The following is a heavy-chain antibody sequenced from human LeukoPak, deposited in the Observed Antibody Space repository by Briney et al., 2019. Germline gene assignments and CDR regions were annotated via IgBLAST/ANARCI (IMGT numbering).Heavy chain of an antibody. V-gene: IGHV1-2*02. J-gene: IGHJ5*02. CDR3: ARRTPNYVGQRATTTTHWFDP. CDR2: INPNSGGT. CDR1: GYTFTSYG. D-gene: IGHD4-23*01. Sequence: GASVKVSCKASGYTFTSYGIGWVRQAPGQGLEWMGWINPNSGGTNYAQKFQGRVTMTRDTSISTAYMELSRLRSDDTAVYYCARRTPNYVGQRATTTTHWFDPWGQGTLVTVSS.